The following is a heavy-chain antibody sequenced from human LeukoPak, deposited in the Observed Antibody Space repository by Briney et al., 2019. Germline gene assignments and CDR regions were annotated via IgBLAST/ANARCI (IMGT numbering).Heavy chain of an antibody. V-gene: IGHV3-48*03. J-gene: IGHJ4*02. D-gene: IGHD6-19*01. CDR1: GFTFSSYE. CDR2: ISSSGSTI. Sequence: PGGSLTLSRAASGFTFSSYEMNWVRQAPGKGLEWVSYISSSGSTIYYADSVKGRFTISRDNAKNSLYLQMNSLRAEDTAVYYCARERVAAYDYWGQGTLVTVSS. CDR3: ARERVAAYDY.